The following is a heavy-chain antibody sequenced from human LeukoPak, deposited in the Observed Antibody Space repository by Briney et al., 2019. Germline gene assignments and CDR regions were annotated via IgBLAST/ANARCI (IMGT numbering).Heavy chain of an antibody. Sequence: PGGSLRLSCAASGFTFSSYWMSWVRQAPVKGLEWVANIKQDGSEKYYVDSVKGRFTISRDNAKNSLYLQVNSLRAEDTAVYYCASPRGFDSSGYYYSYYLEVMDVWGQGTTVTVSS. D-gene: IGHD3-22*01. CDR2: IKQDGSEK. CDR3: ASPRGFDSSGYYYSYYLEVMDV. CDR1: GFTFSSYW. V-gene: IGHV3-7*01. J-gene: IGHJ6*02.